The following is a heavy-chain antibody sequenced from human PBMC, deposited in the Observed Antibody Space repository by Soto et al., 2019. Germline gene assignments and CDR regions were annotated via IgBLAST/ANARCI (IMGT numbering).Heavy chain of an antibody. CDR3: ARDYGSGSSRFDY. CDR1: GYTFTNYG. J-gene: IGHJ4*02. CDR2: ISAYDGNT. Sequence: ASVKVSCKASGYTFTNYGFSWVRQAPGQGLEWMGWISAYDGNTNQAQKFQDRVTMTTDTSTSTAYMDLRSLTSDDTAVYYCARDYGSGSSRFDYWGQGTLVTVSS. V-gene: IGHV1-18*01. D-gene: IGHD3-10*01.